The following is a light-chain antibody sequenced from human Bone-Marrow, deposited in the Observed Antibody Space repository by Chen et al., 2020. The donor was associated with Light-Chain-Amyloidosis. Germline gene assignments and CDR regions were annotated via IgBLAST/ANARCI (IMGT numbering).Light chain of an antibody. CDR1: QDISTY. J-gene: IGKJ2*01. V-gene: IGKV1-39*01. CDR2: AAS. Sequence: DISLTQSPSSLSSSVGDRVTITCRAGQDISTYVNWYQQKLGKAPKLLIYAASILQSGVPSRFSGSGSGTDFTLTITSLQPEDFATYFCQQSFRIPYTFGQGTKLQIK. CDR3: QQSFRIPYT.